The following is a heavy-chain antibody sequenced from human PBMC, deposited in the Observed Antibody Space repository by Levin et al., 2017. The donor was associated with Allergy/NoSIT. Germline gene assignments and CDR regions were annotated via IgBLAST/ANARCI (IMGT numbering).Heavy chain of an antibody. CDR1: GFTFDDYA. V-gene: IGHV3-9*01. Sequence: GGSLRLSCAASGFTFDDYAMHWVRLAPGKGLEWVSGISWNSGSIGYADSVKGRFTISRDNAKNSLYLQMNSLRAEDTALYYCAKDSYYDSSGGDFDYWGQGTLVTVSS. D-gene: IGHD3-22*01. J-gene: IGHJ4*02. CDR2: ISWNSGSI. CDR3: AKDSYYDSSGGDFDY.